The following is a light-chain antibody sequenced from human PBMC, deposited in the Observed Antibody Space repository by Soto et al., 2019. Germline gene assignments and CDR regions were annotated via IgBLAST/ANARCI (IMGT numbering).Light chain of an antibody. Sequence: QSVPTQPASVSGSPGQSITISCTGSGSDIGAYNYVSWYQQHPGKAPKLLIHGVTRRPSGVSSRFSASKSAYTASLTISGLQAEDEANYYCSSFTTSYFYVFGPGTKLTVL. CDR3: SSFTTSYFYV. CDR2: GVT. J-gene: IGLJ1*01. CDR1: GSDIGAYNY. V-gene: IGLV2-14*01.